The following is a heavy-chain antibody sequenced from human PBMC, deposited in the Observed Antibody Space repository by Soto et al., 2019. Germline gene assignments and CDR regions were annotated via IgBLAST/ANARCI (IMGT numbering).Heavy chain of an antibody. Sequence: QITLKESGPTLVKPTQTLTLTCTFSGFSLNTRGVAVGWIRQPPGKALEWLALIYWDDDKRYSPSLKSRLTITKDTSKNQVVRTMTTMDPVATATYYCAHRLLLWFGEREAFELWGQGTMVTVSS. J-gene: IGHJ3*01. V-gene: IGHV2-5*02. D-gene: IGHD3-10*01. CDR3: AHRLLLWFGEREAFEL. CDR2: IYWDDDK. CDR1: GFSLNTRGVA.